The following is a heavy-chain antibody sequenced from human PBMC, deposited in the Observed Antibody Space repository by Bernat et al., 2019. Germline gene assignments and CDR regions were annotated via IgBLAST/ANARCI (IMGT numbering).Heavy chain of an antibody. CDR3: ARRSSDTSGYYPV. CDR2: IYYSGGT. CDR1: GGSITGYY. D-gene: IGHD3-22*01. V-gene: IGHV4-59*08. Sequence: QVQLQESGPGLVKPSETLSLTCTVSGGSITGYYWSWIRQSPGKGLEWIGYIYYSGGTDYNPSLKSRITISVDTSKSQFSLKLSSVTAADTAVYFCARRSSDTSGYYPVWGQGTLVTVSS. J-gene: IGHJ4*02.